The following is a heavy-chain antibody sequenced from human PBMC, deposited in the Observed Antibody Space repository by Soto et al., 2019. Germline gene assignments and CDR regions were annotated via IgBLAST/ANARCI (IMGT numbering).Heavy chain of an antibody. V-gene: IGHV1-69*13. CDR2: IIPIFGTA. CDR1: GGTFSSYA. Sequence: ASVKVSCKASGGTFSSYAISWVRQAPGQGLEWMGGIIPIFGTANYAQKFQGRVTITADESTSTAYMELSSLRSEDTAVYYCARSETYYDILTGYYIPRNFDYWGQGTLVTVSS. D-gene: IGHD3-9*01. J-gene: IGHJ4*02. CDR3: ARSETYYDILTGYYIPRNFDY.